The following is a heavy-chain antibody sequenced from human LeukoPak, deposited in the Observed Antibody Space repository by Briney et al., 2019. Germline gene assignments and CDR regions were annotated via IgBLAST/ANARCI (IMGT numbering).Heavy chain of an antibody. CDR1: GFTFSSYG. V-gene: IGHV3-7*01. CDR2: IKHDGSEK. CDR3: ATDRGWRTSGYYLYYFEY. Sequence: GRSLRLSCAASGFTFSSYGMHWVRQAPGKGLEWVASIKHDGSEKYYVDSVRGRFTISRDNTMNSLYLQMSSLRAEDTAVYYCATDRGWRTSGYYLYYFEYWGQGTLVTYSS. D-gene: IGHD3-3*01. J-gene: IGHJ4*02.